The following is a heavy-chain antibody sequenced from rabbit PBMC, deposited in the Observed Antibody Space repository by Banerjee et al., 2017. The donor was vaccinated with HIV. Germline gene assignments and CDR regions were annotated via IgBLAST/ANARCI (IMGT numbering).Heavy chain of an antibody. V-gene: IGHV1S45*01. CDR2: IHAGSGSA. J-gene: IGHJ4*01. Sequence: QEQLEESGGDLVKPEGSLTLTCTASGFSLSNNYVMCWVRQAPGKGLEWIGCIHAGSGSAYYASWAKGRFTISKTSSTTVTLQMTSLTAADTATYFCTRTTGAPYYFDLWGQGTLVTVS. D-gene: IGHD7-1*01. CDR1: GFSLSNNYV. CDR3: TRTTGAPYYFDL.